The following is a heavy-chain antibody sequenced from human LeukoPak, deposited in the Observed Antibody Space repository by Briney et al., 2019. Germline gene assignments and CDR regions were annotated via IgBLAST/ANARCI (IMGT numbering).Heavy chain of an antibody. Sequence: SETLSLTCAVSGGSISSSNWWSWVRQPPGKGLEWIGEIYLGGSANYNPSLKSLVTMSVDKSKNQFSLELSSVTAADTAVYYCARGEEHGSGTVHFDYWGQGILVTVSS. CDR2: IYLGGSA. D-gene: IGHD3-10*01. J-gene: IGHJ4*02. CDR1: GGSISSSNW. V-gene: IGHV4-4*02. CDR3: ARGEEHGSGTVHFDY.